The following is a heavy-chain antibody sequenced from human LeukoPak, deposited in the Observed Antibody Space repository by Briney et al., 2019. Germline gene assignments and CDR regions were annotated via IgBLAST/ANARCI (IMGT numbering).Heavy chain of an antibody. CDR3: ARDILGSRWELRRPDY. CDR1: GFTFSSYA. Sequence: PGGSLRLSCAASGFTFSSYAMHWVRQAPGKGLEGVAVISYDGSNKYYADSVKGRFTISRDNSKNTLYLQMNSLRAEDTAVYYCARDILGSRWELRRPDYWGQGTLVTVSS. V-gene: IGHV3-30-3*01. J-gene: IGHJ4*02. CDR2: ISYDGSNK. D-gene: IGHD1-26*01.